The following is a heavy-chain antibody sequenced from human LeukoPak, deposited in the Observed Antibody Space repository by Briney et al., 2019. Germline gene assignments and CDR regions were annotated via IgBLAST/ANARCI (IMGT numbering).Heavy chain of an antibody. Sequence: GRSLRLSCAASGFTFDDYAMHWVRQAPGKGLEWVSGISWNSGSIGYADSVKGRFTISRDNAKNSLYLQMNSLRAEDTALYYCAKAYCSSTSCYRGDAFDIWGQGTMVTVSS. CDR1: GFTFDDYA. CDR2: ISWNSGSI. J-gene: IGHJ3*02. D-gene: IGHD2-2*01. CDR3: AKAYCSSTSCYRGDAFDI. V-gene: IGHV3-9*01.